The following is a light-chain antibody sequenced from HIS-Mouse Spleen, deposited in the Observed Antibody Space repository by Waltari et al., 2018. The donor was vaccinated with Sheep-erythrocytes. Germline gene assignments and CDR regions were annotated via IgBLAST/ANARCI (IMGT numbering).Light chain of an antibody. CDR3: CSYAGSSTPWV. J-gene: IGLJ3*02. V-gene: IGLV2-11*01. Sequence: QSALTQPRSVSGSPGQSVTISCTGTSSDVGGYNYFSWYQQHPGKAPKLMIYDVSKRPSGIPERFSGSNSGNTATLTISGTQAMDEADYYCCSYAGSSTPWVFGGGTKLTVL. CDR1: SSDVGGYNY. CDR2: DVS.